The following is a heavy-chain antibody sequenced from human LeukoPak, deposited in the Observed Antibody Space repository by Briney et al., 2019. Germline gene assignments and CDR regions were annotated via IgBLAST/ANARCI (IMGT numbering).Heavy chain of an antibody. CDR1: EFTFSSYW. J-gene: IGHJ5*02. V-gene: IGHV3-74*03. CDR2: ISGDGSST. D-gene: IGHD2-15*01. Sequence: PGGSLRLCCAASEFTFSSYWMHWVRQAAGEGLVWVSRISGDGSSTTYADSVKGRFIISRDNSKNTLYLQMDSLRAEDTAVYYCTRRVDATRWYDPWGQGTLVTVSS. CDR3: TRRVDATRWYDP.